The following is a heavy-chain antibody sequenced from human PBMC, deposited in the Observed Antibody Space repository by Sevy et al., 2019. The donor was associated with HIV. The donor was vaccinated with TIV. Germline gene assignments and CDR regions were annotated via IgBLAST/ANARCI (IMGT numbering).Heavy chain of an antibody. V-gene: IGHV1-69*13. J-gene: IGHJ4*02. CDR2: IIPIFGTA. Sequence: ASVKVSCKASGGTFSSYAISWVRQAPGQGLEWMGGIIPIFGTANYAQKFQGRVTITADESTSTAYMELSSLRSEDTAVYYCARDGRYCSGGSCLRGYFDYWGQGTLVTVSS. D-gene: IGHD2-15*01. CDR3: ARDGRYCSGGSCLRGYFDY. CDR1: GGTFSSYA.